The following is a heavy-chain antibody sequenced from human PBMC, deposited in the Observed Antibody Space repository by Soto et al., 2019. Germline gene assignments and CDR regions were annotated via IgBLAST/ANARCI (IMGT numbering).Heavy chain of an antibody. Sequence: ASVKVSCKASGYTFTSYAMHWVRQAPGQRLEWMGWINAGNGNTEYSQKFQGRVTITRDTSASTAYMELSSLRSEDTAVYYCTRHEGGAAADRPLDYWGQGTLVTVSS. V-gene: IGHV1-3*01. CDR2: INAGNGNT. CDR3: TRHEGGAAADRPLDY. J-gene: IGHJ4*02. CDR1: GYTFTSYA. D-gene: IGHD6-13*01.